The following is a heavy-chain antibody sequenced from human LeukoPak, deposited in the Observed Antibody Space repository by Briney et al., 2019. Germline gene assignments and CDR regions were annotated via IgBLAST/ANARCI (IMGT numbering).Heavy chain of an antibody. CDR3: ARGLGITMVRGVRNDAFDI. J-gene: IGHJ3*02. V-gene: IGHV4-59*12. CDR1: GGSISSYY. Sequence: TSETLSLTCTVSGGSISSYYWSWIRQPPGKGLEWIGYIYYSGSTNYNPSLKSRVTISVDTSKNQFSLKLSSVTAADTAVYYCARGLGITMVRGVRNDAFDIWGQGTMVTVSS. D-gene: IGHD3-10*01. CDR2: IYYSGST.